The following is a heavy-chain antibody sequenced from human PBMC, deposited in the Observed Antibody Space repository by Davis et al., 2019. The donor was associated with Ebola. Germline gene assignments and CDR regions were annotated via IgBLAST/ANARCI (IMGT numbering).Heavy chain of an antibody. CDR2: ISSRSYYI. V-gene: IGHV3-21*01. J-gene: IGHJ3*02. Sequence: GESLKISCVASGFTFSSYSMNWVRQAPGKGLEWVSSISSRSYYIYYSDSLKGRFTISRDNARNSVYLQMNSLRAEDTAVYYCAKGGYYDSSGYSHDAFDIWGQGTMVTVSS. CDR3: AKGGYYDSSGYSHDAFDI. D-gene: IGHD3-22*01. CDR1: GFTFSSYS.